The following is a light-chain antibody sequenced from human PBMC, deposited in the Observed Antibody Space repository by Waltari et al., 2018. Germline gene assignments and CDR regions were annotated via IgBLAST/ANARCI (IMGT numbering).Light chain of an antibody. Sequence: SYVLTQPPSVSVAPGQTATIPCGGNNIESKIFHWYQQKPGQAPGVAVYNDDHRPSGIPERFSGADSGNTATLTITRVEAGDEADYYCQVWDSSDDYEVFGGGTKLTVL. CDR3: QVWDSSDDYEV. CDR2: NDD. V-gene: IGLV3-21*02. J-gene: IGLJ2*01. CDR1: NIESKI.